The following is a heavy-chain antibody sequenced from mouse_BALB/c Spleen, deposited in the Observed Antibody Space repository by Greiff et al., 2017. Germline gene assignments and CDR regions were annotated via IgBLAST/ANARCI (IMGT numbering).Heavy chain of an antibody. CDR1: GYSITSGYY. J-gene: IGHJ4*01. CDR3: AREGDYAMDY. V-gene: IGHV3-6*02. Sequence: VQLQQSGPGLVKPSQSLSLTCSVTGYSITSGYYWNWIRQFPGNKLEWMGYISYDGSNNYNPSLKNRISITRDTSKNQFFLKLNSVTTEDTATYYCAREGDYAMDYWSQGTSVTVSS. CDR2: ISYDGSN.